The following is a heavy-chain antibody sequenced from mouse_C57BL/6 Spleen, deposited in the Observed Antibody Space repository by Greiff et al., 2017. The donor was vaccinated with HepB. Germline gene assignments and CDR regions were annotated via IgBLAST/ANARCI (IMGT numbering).Heavy chain of an antibody. V-gene: IGHV1-69*01. CDR3: AIYDGYYGFAY. CDR1: GYTFTSYW. CDR2: IDPSDSYT. J-gene: IGHJ3*01. Sequence: VQLQQPGAELVMPGASVKLSCKASGYTFTSYWMHWVKQRPGQGLEWIGEIDPSDSYTNYNQKFKGKSTLTVDKSSSTAYMQLSSLTSEDSAVYYCAIYDGYYGFAYWGQGTLVTVSA. D-gene: IGHD2-3*01.